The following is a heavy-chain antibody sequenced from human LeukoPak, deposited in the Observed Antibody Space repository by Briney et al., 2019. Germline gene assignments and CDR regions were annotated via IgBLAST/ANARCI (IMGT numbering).Heavy chain of an antibody. CDR3: ARDQGDTSLVIGYYLCDNIDA. V-gene: IGHV3-30*04. CDR2: MFHVGGNS. CDR1: RFTLNNYA. J-gene: IGHJ6*01. Sequence: RGSLRLSCAPSRFTLNNYALHWVRPAPRKGLEWVAVMFHVGGNSPHADPVKGRFITSRDNSKNRLYLQMDSLIPEDAAVDYCARDQGDTSLVIGYYLCDNIDAWVQRSTVSVSS. D-gene: IGHD2/OR15-2a*01.